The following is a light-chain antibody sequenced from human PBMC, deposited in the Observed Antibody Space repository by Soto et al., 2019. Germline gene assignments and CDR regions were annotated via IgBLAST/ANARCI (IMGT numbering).Light chain of an antibody. Sequence: EIVMTQSPATLSVVPGERATLSCRTSQSVLNSYLAWYMQKPGQAPRLVIYGTSHRATGIPDRFSGSGSGTEFTLSISRLEPEDFAVYYCQHYGFTTWTFGQGTKVDIK. CDR1: QSVLNSY. CDR2: GTS. V-gene: IGKV3-20*01. CDR3: QHYGFTTWT. J-gene: IGKJ1*01.